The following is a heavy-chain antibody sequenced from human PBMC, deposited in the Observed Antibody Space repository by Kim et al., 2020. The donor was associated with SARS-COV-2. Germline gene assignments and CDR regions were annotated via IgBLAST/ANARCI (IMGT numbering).Heavy chain of an antibody. V-gene: IGHV3-23*05. Sequence: GGSLRLSCAASGFTFRNYAMGWVRQAQGGGLEWFSAITNDATDTYYADSVKGRFTLSRDNSDNTLYLQMNSLRGEDTAIYFCAKGSGPSRPYYFDFWGQGALVTVSS. CDR1: GFTFRNYA. CDR3: AKGSGPSRPYYFDF. CDR2: ITNDATDT. J-gene: IGHJ4*02.